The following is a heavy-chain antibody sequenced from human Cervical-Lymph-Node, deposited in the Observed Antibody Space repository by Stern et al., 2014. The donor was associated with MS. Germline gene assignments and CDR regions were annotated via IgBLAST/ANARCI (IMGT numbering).Heavy chain of an antibody. CDR3: AKGEASSITIAGTGIDY. Sequence: QLVQSGGGLVQPGRSLRLSCAVSGFTFDDYAMHWVRQAPGKGLEWVSGVSWNSDTIDYAESVKGRFTISRDNAKNSLYLRMSSLRAEDTAFYFCAKGEASSITIAGTGIDYWGQGTLVTVS. CDR2: VSWNSDTI. D-gene: IGHD6-13*01. CDR1: GFTFDDYA. V-gene: IGHV3-9*01. J-gene: IGHJ4*02.